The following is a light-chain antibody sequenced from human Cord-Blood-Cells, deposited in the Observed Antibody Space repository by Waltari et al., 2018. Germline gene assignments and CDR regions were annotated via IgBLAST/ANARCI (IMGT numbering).Light chain of an antibody. Sequence: EIVLTQSPGTLSLSPGERATLSCRASQSVSSSYLDWYQQKPGQAPRLLIYGASSSATGIPDRFSGSGSGTDFTLTISRLEPEDFAVYYCQQYGSSTWTFGQGTKVEIK. CDR1: QSVSSSY. CDR2: GAS. CDR3: QQYGSSTWT. J-gene: IGKJ1*01. V-gene: IGKV3-20*01.